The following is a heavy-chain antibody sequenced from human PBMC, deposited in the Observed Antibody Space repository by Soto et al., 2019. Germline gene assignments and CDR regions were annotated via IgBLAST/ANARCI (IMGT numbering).Heavy chain of an antibody. CDR2: INAGNGNT. J-gene: IGHJ4*02. D-gene: IGHD2-21*02. V-gene: IGHV1-3*05. CDR1: GYTFTSYA. Sequence: QVQLVQSGAEEKKPGASVKVSCKASGYTFTSYAMHWVRQAPGQRLEWMGWINAGNGNTKYSQKFQGXVXXXRXXSASTAYMELSSLRSEDTAVDYCARSIVVVAALDYWGQGTLVTVSS. CDR3: ARSIVVVAALDY.